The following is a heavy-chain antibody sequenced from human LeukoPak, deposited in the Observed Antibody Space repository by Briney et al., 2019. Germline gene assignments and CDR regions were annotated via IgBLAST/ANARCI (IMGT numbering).Heavy chain of an antibody. J-gene: IGHJ3*02. V-gene: IGHV3-23*01. CDR1: GFTFSSYA. D-gene: IGHD3-22*01. CDR2: TSGSGGST. CDR3: AKWDDDYYDSSGYYYYAFGI. Sequence: GGSLRLSCAASGFTFSSYAMSWVRQAPGKGLERVSATSGSGGSTYYADSVKGRFTISRDNSKNTLYLQMNSLRAEDTAVYYCAKWDDDYYDSSGYYYYAFGIWGQGTMVTVSS.